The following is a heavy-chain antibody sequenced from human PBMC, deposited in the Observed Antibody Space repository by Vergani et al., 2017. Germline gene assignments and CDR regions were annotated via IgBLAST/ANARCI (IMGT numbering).Heavy chain of an antibody. CDR3: ARDLRAVTNLFDP. V-gene: IGHV3-21*01. Sequence: EVQLVESGGGLVKPGGSLRLSCAASGFTFSSYSMNWVRQAPGKGLEWVSSISSSSSYIYYADSVKGRFTISRDNAKNSLYLQMNSLRAEDTAVYYCARDLRAVTNLFDPWGQGPLVTVSS. CDR2: ISSSSSYI. D-gene: IGHD4-17*01. J-gene: IGHJ5*02. CDR1: GFTFSSYS.